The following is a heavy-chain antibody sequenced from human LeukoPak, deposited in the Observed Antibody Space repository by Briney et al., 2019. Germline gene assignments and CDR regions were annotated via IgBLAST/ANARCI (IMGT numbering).Heavy chain of an antibody. Sequence: GGSLRLSCATSGFTFSYYSMPWVRQAPGRGLEWVSYISNSGRTIYYADSVKGRFTISRDNAKNSVYLQMNSLRAEDTAVYYCARERMRLFGDHWGQGTLVTVSS. CDR1: GFTFSYYS. D-gene: IGHD3-3*01. J-gene: IGHJ4*02. CDR2: ISNSGRTI. V-gene: IGHV3-48*01. CDR3: ARERMRLFGDH.